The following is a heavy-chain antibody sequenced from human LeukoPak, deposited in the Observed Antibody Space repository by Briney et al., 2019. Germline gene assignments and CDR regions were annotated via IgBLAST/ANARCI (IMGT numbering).Heavy chain of an antibody. V-gene: IGHV5-51*01. J-gene: IGHJ4*02. CDR3: ARHGDGYNGDY. CDR2: FYPGDHDH. CDR1: GYSFPSYW. Sequence: GESLKISCQGSGYSFPSYWIGWVRQMPGKGLEWMGIFYPGDHDHRYSPSFQGQVTIHADKPISTAYLQWSSLKASETAMYYCARHGDGYNGDYWGQGSLVTVSS. D-gene: IGHD5-24*01.